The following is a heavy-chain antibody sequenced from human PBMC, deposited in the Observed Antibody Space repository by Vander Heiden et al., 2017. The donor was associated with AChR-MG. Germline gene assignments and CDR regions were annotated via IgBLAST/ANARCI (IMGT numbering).Heavy chain of an antibody. V-gene: IGHV1-69*06. J-gene: IGHJ6*02. CDR3: AGEGDSHYYYGMDV. D-gene: IGHD6-13*01. Sequence: QVQLVQSGAEVKKPGSAGKVYCEASGGTSSSYDIEWVRQAPGKGLELMGGIIPTVGTANHAQKFQGRVTITEDKSTSTDYMEHSSLSADDTAVYYCAGEGDSHYYYGMDVWGQGTTVTVSS. CDR1: GGTSSSYD. CDR2: IIPTVGTA.